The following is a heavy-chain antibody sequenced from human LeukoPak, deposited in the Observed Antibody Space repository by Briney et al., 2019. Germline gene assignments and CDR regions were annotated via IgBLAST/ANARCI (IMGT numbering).Heavy chain of an antibody. D-gene: IGHD6-19*01. CDR2: ISGDGGTT. V-gene: IGHV3-43*02. CDR3: AKDLSGWGVFDY. J-gene: IGHJ4*02. Sequence: GGSLRLSCAASGFTFDDSAMHWARQAPGKGLDWVSLISGDGGTTYYADSVKGRFTISRDNSKNSLYLQMNSLRIEDTALYYCAKDLSGWGVFDYWGQGTLVTVSS. CDR1: GFTFDDSA.